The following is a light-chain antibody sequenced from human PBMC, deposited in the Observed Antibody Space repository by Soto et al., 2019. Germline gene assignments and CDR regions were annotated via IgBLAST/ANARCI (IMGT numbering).Light chain of an antibody. CDR2: ATF. Sequence: DIQMTQSPSSLSASVGDRVTITCRASQSISSYLNWYQQKPGKAPKLLIYATFSLQSVVPSRFSGSGSGTDFTLTISSLQPEDFATYYCQQSYSTPRTFGQGTKLEIK. V-gene: IGKV1-39*01. CDR3: QQSYSTPRT. J-gene: IGKJ2*01. CDR1: QSISSY.